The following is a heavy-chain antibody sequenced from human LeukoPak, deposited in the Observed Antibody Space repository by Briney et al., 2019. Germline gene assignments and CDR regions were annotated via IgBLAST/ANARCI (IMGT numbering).Heavy chain of an antibody. D-gene: IGHD5-12*01. V-gene: IGHV4-39*01. CDR1: GGSISSSSYY. CDR2: IYYSGST. J-gene: IGHJ4*02. CDR3: ARWLRSKGYFDY. Sequence: SETLSPTCTVSGGSISSSSYYWGWIRQPPGKGLEWIGSIYYSGSTYYNPSLKSRVTISVDTSKNQFSLKLSSVTAADTAVYYCARWLRSKGYFDYWGQGTLVTVSS.